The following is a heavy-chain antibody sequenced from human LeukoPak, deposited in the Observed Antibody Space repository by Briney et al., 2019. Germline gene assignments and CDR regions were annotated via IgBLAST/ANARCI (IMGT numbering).Heavy chain of an antibody. Sequence: SETLSLTCTVSGGSINNYYWTWIRQPPGKGLEWIGSIYHSGSTYYNPSLKSRVTISVDTSKNQFSLKLSSVTAADTAVYYCASSLTIFGVVIHYWGQGTLVTVSP. CDR3: ASSLTIFGVVIHY. J-gene: IGHJ4*02. CDR2: IYHSGST. D-gene: IGHD3-3*01. V-gene: IGHV4-59*08. CDR1: GGSINNYY.